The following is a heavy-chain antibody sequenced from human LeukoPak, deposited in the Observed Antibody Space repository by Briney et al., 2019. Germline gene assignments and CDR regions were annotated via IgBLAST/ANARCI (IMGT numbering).Heavy chain of an antibody. J-gene: IGHJ4*02. V-gene: IGHV3-21*01. CDR3: APWIRVQQYYFDS. CDR1: GFTFSDYS. D-gene: IGHD6-13*01. CDR2: ISSGSNYI. Sequence: PGGSLRLSCAASGFTFSDYSMNWVRQAPGKGLEWVASISSGSNYIYYADSLKGRFTISRDNAKSSLYLQMDSLRAEDTAVYYCAPWIRVQQYYFDSWGQGTLVTVAS.